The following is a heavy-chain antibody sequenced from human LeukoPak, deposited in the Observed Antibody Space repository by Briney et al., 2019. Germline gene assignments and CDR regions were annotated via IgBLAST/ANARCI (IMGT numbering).Heavy chain of an antibody. V-gene: IGHV1-69*13. CDR3: ARDCSGGSCYSEDY. Sequence: SVKVSCKASGGTFSSYAISWVRQAPGQGLEWMGGIIPVFGTANYAQKFQGRVTITADESTSTAYMELSSLRSEDTAVYYCARDCSGGSCYSEDYWGQGTLVTVSS. CDR2: IIPVFGTA. D-gene: IGHD2-15*01. CDR1: GGTFSSYA. J-gene: IGHJ4*02.